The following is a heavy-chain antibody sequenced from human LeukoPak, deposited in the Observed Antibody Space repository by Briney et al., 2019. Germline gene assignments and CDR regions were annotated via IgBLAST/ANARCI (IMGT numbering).Heavy chain of an antibody. J-gene: IGHJ2*01. Sequence: SETLSLTCIVSGGSISGWYWSWIRQPPGKGLEWIGYIYHSGTTYYSPSLKSRVTISIDTSKNQFSLKLRSVTAADTAVYYCAREQMPPGGYCSGTSCHGDWYFDLWGRGTLVTVSS. CDR2: IYHSGTT. CDR3: AREQMPPGGYCSGTSCHGDWYFDL. V-gene: IGHV4-59*12. D-gene: IGHD2-2*01. CDR1: GGSISGWY.